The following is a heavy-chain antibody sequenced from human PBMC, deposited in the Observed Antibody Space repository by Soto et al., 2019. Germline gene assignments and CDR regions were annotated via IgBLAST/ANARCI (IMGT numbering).Heavy chain of an antibody. CDR1: GLTFRSYA. CDR3: AKGSRPTCDGLFRWFAP. CDR2: ISGSGGST. Sequence: GGSLRLSCAASGLTFRSYAMSWVRQAQGKKLEWVSAISGSGGSTYYADSVKGQYTISRDNSKNTLKLQMNSLRAEDTAVNYWAKGSRPTCDGLFRWFAPGGQGTLVPVSS. V-gene: IGHV3-23*01. J-gene: IGHJ5*02. D-gene: IGHD3-10*01.